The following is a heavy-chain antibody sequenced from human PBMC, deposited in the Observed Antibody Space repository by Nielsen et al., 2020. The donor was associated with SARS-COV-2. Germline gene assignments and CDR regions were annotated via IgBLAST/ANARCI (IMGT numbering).Heavy chain of an antibody. D-gene: IGHD4-17*01. V-gene: IGHV3-48*04. J-gene: IGHJ4*02. CDR1: GFPFSSYN. Sequence: GESLKISCAASGFPFSSYNMNWVRQAPGKGLEWVSYISSSGTIIHYADSVRGRFTISRDNAKSSLYLQMSSLRAEDTALYYCARDDSNYGDYAPIDCWGQGTQVTVSS. CDR2: ISSSGTII. CDR3: ARDDSNYGDYAPIDC.